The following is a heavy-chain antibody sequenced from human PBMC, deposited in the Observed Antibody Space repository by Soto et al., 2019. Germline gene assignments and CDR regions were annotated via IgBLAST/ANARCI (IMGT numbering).Heavy chain of an antibody. CDR3: ARRPYDSSGYADY. J-gene: IGHJ4*02. CDR1: GYSFTRYW. Sequence: EVQLVQAGAEVKKPGESLRISFKRSGYSFTRYWISWVRQMPGKGLEWMGRIDPSDSYTNYSPSFQGHVTISADKSISTAYLQWSSLKASDTAMYYCARRPYDSSGYADYWGQGTLVTVSS. CDR2: IDPSDSYT. D-gene: IGHD3-22*01. V-gene: IGHV5-10-1*01.